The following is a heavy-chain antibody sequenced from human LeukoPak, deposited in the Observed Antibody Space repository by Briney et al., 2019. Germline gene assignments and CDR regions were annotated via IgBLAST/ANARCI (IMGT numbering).Heavy chain of an antibody. D-gene: IGHD6-13*01. CDR1: GGSFSGYY. CDR3: AGGSIAAAGTSLDY. CDR2: INHSGST. Sequence: PSETLSLTCAVYGGSFSGYYWSWIRQPPGKGLEWIGEINHSGSTNYNPSLKSRVTISVDASKNQFSLKLSSVTAADTAVYYCAGGSIAAAGTSLDYWGQGTLVTVSS. J-gene: IGHJ4*02. V-gene: IGHV4-34*01.